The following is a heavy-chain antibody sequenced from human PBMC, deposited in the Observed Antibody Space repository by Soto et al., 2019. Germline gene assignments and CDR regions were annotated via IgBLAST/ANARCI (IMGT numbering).Heavy chain of an antibody. J-gene: IGHJ4*02. CDR2: INAGNGNT. V-gene: IGHV1-3*01. CDR1: GYTFTSYA. D-gene: IGHD4-17*01. CDR3: ARSATVNVFDY. Sequence: QVQLVQSGAEVKKPGASVKVSCKASGYTFTSYAMHWVRQAPGQRLEWMGWINAGNGNTKYSQKFQGRVTITRDTSASTAYMELSSLRSEDTTVYYCARSATVNVFDYWGQGTLVTVSS.